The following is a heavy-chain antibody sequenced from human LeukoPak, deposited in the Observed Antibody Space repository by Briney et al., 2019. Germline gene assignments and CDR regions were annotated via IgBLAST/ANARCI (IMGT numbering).Heavy chain of an antibody. J-gene: IGHJ4*02. Sequence: TSETLSLTCNVSGASINSYYWNWIRQSPGKGLEWLGNIHYRGTTNYNPSLKSRVTLSLDTSKNQFALKMTSVTAADTAVYYCARDEHGDFQGFDYWGQGTRVTVSS. D-gene: IGHD4-17*01. CDR2: IHYRGTT. V-gene: IGHV4-59*13. CDR1: GASINSYY. CDR3: ARDEHGDFQGFDY.